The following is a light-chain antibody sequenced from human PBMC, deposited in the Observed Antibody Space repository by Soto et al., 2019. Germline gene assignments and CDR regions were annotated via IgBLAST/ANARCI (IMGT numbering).Light chain of an antibody. J-gene: IGKJ1*01. V-gene: IGKV1-6*01. CDR1: QGIRAD. Sequence: AIQMTQSPSSLSASVGDRVTITCRASQGIRADLGWYQQKPEEAPKLLIYGTSTLHTGVPSRFSGSGSGADFTLTISSLQPEDFATYYCLQDYDYPRTFGQGTKVDIK. CDR3: LQDYDYPRT. CDR2: GTS.